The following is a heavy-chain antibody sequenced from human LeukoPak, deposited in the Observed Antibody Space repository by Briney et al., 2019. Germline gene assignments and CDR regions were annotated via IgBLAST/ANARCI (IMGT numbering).Heavy chain of an antibody. V-gene: IGHV4-4*07. Sequence: SETLSLTCTVSGGSISNWYWGWFRQPAGKGLEWIGRIYTSGSTIYDPSLKSRVTMSVDTSTNQISLRLTSVTAADTAMYYCARKLASSTLKAGAFDIWGQGTMVTVSS. D-gene: IGHD2-2*01. CDR2: IYTSGST. CDR1: GGSISNWY. CDR3: ARKLASSTLKAGAFDI. J-gene: IGHJ3*02.